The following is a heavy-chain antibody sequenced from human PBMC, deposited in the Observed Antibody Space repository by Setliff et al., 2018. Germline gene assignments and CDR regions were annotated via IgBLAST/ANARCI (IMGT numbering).Heavy chain of an antibody. CDR1: GFNFNSYW. V-gene: IGHV3-74*01. Sequence: GGSLRLSCAGSGFNFNSYWMNWVRQVPGKGLVWVSRISPDGSVIDYADSVKGRFTISRDNAKNSVHLQMNSLRAEDTAVYYCASANTTGYYYFDYWGQGTLVTVSS. CDR2: ISPDGSVI. CDR3: ASANTTGYYYFDY. J-gene: IGHJ4*02. D-gene: IGHD1-26*01.